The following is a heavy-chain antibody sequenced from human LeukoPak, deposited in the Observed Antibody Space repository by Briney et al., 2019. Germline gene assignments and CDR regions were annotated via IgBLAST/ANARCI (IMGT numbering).Heavy chain of an antibody. V-gene: IGHV4-34*01. J-gene: IGHJ4*02. CDR2: INHSGST. CDR3: ARGGFYCGGDCYVDY. D-gene: IGHD2-21*02. Sequence: SETLSLTCAVYGGSFSPYYWSWIRQPPGEGLEWIGEINHSGSTNYNPSLKSRVTISVDTSKNQFSLRLSSVTAADTAVYYCARGGFYCGGDCYVDYWGQGTLVTVSS. CDR1: GGSFSPYY.